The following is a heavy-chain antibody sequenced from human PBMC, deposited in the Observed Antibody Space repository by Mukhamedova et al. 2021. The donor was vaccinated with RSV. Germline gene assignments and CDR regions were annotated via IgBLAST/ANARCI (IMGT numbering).Heavy chain of an antibody. J-gene: IGHJ4*02. Sequence: YVDSVKGRFTISRDNAKNSLYLQMNSLRAEDTAVYYCARERRVSSGWYYFDYWGQGTLVTVSS. CDR3: ARERRVSSGWYYFDY. V-gene: IGHV3-7*01. D-gene: IGHD6-19*01.